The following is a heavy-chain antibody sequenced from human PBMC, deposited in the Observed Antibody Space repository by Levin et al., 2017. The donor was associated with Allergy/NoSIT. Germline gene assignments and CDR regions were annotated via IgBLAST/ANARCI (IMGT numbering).Heavy chain of an antibody. CDR3: AKGSSGGY. J-gene: IGHJ4*02. CDR2: ISYDGSNK. D-gene: IGHD3-10*01. Sequence: LSLTCAASGFTFSSYGMHWVRQAPGKGLEWVAVISYDGSNKYYADSVKGRFTISRDNSKNTLYLQMNSLRAEDTAVYYCAKGSSGGYWGQGTLVTVSS. V-gene: IGHV3-30*18. CDR1: GFTFSSYG.